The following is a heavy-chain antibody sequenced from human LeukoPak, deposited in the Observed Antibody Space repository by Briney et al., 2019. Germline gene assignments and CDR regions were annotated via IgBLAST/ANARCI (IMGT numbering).Heavy chain of an antibody. V-gene: IGHV5-51*01. CDR3: ARKSRADY. Sequence: HGESLKISCKGSGYSFPTYWIGWVRQMPGKGLEWMEIIYPGDSETRYSPSFQGQVTISADKSISTAYLQWSRLKASDTAMYYCARKSRADYWGQGTLVTVSS. CDR1: GYSFPTYW. J-gene: IGHJ4*02. CDR2: IYPGDSET.